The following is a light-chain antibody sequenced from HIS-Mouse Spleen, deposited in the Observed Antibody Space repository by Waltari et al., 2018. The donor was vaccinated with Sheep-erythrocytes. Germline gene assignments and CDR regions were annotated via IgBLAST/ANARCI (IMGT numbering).Light chain of an antibody. V-gene: IGKV1-6*01. J-gene: IGKJ3*01. Sequence: AIQMTQSPSSLSASVGDRVTITCRASQSIRTYLGWYQQKPGKAPKLLIYAASSLQSGVPSRFSGSGSGTDFTLTISSLQPEDFATYYCLQDYNYPFTFGPGTKVDIK. CDR1: QSIRTY. CDR3: LQDYNYPFT. CDR2: AAS.